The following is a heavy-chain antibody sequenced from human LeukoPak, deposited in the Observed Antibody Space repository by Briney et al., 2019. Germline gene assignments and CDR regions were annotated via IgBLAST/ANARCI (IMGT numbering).Heavy chain of an antibody. J-gene: IGHJ4*02. CDR2: ISSSSSTI. CDR1: GFTFSSYS. Sequence: GGSLRLSCAASGFTFSSYSMNWVRQAPGKGLEWVSYISSSSSTIYYADSVKGRFTISRDNAKNSLYLQMNSLRAEDTAVYYCVRGYEDSSYWGQGTLVTVSS. D-gene: IGHD3-16*01. V-gene: IGHV3-48*04. CDR3: VRGYEDSSY.